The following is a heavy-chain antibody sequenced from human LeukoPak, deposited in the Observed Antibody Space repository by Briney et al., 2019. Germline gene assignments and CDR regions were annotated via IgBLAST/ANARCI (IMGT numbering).Heavy chain of an antibody. J-gene: IGHJ4*02. V-gene: IGHV3-30*19. D-gene: IGHD6-13*01. CDR1: GFTFSSYG. CDR3: ARVEGSRGIAAAFDY. CDR2: ISYDGSNK. Sequence: GGSLRLSCAASGFTFSSYGMHWVRQAPGKGLEWVAVISYDGSNKYYADSVKGRFTISRDNSKNTLYLQMNSLRAEDTAVYYCARVEGSRGIAAAFDYWGQGTLVTVSS.